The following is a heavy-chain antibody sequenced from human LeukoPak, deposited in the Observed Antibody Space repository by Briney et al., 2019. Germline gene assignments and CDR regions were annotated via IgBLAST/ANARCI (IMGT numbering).Heavy chain of an antibody. CDR1: GFTFTTYA. J-gene: IGHJ4*02. D-gene: IGHD3-22*01. CDR2: ISGSGGST. V-gene: IGHV3-23*01. Sequence: TGGSLRLSCAASGFTFTTYAMSWVRQAPGKGLEWVSAISGSGGSTYYADSVKGRFTISRDNSKNTLYLRMNSLRAEDTAVYYCARRCYDSSGFDYWGQGTLVTVSS. CDR3: ARRCYDSSGFDY.